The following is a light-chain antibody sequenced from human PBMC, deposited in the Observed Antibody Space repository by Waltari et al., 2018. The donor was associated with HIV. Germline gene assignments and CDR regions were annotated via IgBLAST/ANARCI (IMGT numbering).Light chain of an antibody. V-gene: IGKV1-33*01. CDR1: QDILNF. CDR3: QQYDALPLT. Sequence: DIQMTQSPSSLSASVGDRVTLTCQASQDILNFLNWYQQKPGKAPKLLIYDAFHLEPGVPSRFSGSGAATHFALTISSLQPEDVATYYCQQYDALPLTFGGGTQV. CDR2: DAF. J-gene: IGKJ4*01.